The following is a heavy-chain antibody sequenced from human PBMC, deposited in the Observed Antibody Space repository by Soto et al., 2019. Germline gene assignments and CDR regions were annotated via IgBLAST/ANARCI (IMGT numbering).Heavy chain of an antibody. J-gene: IGHJ4*02. V-gene: IGHV4-34*01. CDR2: INHSGST. Sequence: SETLSLTCAVSGGSFSGYYWSWIRQPPGKGLEWIGEINHSGSTNYNPSLKSRVTISVDTSKNQFSLKLSSVTAADTAVYYCARFSLWFGELPPGYWGQGTLVTVSS. D-gene: IGHD3-10*01. CDR3: ARFSLWFGELPPGY. CDR1: GGSFSGYY.